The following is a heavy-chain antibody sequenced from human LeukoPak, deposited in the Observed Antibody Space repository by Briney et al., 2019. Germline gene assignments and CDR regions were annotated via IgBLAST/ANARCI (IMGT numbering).Heavy chain of an antibody. V-gene: IGHV3-43*02. CDR2: LFQEGRRT. D-gene: IGHD2-8*01. J-gene: IGHJ4*03. CDR1: GFTFDYYA. Sequence: GGSLRLSCAASGFTFDYYAMHWVRQAPGKGLEWVSLLFQEGRRTYYADSVKGTFNISRDNSKKSLYLQMNGLRAEDTGLYYCAKDKGFGGNGGCYRRGYFDYWGQGTMVAVSS. CDR3: AKDKGFGGNGGCYRRGYFDY.